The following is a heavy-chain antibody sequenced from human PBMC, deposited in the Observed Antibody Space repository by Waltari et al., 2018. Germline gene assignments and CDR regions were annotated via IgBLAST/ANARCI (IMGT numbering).Heavy chain of an antibody. J-gene: IGHJ4*02. CDR1: GFTVSSNY. CDR3: ARESYTGNWYRGPLDS. CDR2: IYSGGST. Sequence: EVQLVESGGGLIQPGGSLRLSCAGYGFTVSSNYMSWVRQAPGKGLEWVSVIYSGGSTYYADSVKGRFTISRDNSKNTLFLQMNSLRVEDTAVYYCARESYTGNWYRGPLDSWGQGTPVTVSS. V-gene: IGHV3-53*01. D-gene: IGHD2-15*01.